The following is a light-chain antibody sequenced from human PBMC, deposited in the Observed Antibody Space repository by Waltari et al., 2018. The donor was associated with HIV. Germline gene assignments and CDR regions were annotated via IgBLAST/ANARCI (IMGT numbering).Light chain of an antibody. CDR2: GKN. V-gene: IGLV3-19*01. CDR1: SLRSYY. CDR3: NSRDTSGNHQV. J-gene: IGLJ2*01. Sequence: SSELTQDPAVSVALGQTVRITCQGDSLRSYYASWYQQKPGQAPVLVIYGKNTRHSGIPDRFSASSSGTTASLTISGAQAEDEADYYCNSRDTSGNHQVFGGGTTLTVL.